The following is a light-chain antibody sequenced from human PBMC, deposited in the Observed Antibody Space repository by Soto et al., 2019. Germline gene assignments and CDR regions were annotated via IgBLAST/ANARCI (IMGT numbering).Light chain of an antibody. CDR3: QQTHTTFT. CDR2: AAS. J-gene: IGKJ4*01. CDR1: QSISTY. Sequence: DIQMTQSPSSLSASVGDRVTITCRASQSISTYLNWYQQKPGKVPKLLIYAASSLQSGVPSRFSGSGSGTHFTLTISSLQPEDFATYYCQQTHTTFTFGGGTTVEIK. V-gene: IGKV1-39*01.